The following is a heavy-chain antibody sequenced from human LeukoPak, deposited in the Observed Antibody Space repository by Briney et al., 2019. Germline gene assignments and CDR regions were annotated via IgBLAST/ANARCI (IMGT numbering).Heavy chain of an antibody. V-gene: IGHV1-2*02. J-gene: IGHJ3*02. CDR3: AREGDTAMVSDAFDI. Sequence: ASVKVSCKASGYTFTGYYMHWVRQAPGQGLEWMGWINPNSGGTNYAQNFQGRVTMTRDTSISTTYMELNRLRSDDTAVYYCAREGDTAMVSDAFDIWGQGTMVTVSS. CDR2: INPNSGGT. CDR1: GYTFTGYY. D-gene: IGHD5-18*01.